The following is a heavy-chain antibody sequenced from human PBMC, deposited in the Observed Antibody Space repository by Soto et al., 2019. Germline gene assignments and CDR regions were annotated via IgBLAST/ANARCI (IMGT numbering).Heavy chain of an antibody. Sequence: SETLPLIYTVSGGWIHNYYWTWLRQPPGKGLEWIGYIYSSGNRNYDPSLKSRFTISVDTSKNQFSLTLSSVTAADAAVYYCARARAPNSHFDYWGQGTPDTVSS. CDR3: ARARAPNSHFDY. D-gene: IGHD6-6*01. CDR1: GGWIHNYY. J-gene: IGHJ4*02. V-gene: IGHV4-59*01. CDR2: IYSSGNR.